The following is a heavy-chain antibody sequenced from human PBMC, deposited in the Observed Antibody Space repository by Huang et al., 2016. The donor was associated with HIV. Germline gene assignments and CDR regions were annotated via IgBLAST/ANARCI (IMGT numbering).Heavy chain of an antibody. CDR3: ARDLKSSSWIDI. V-gene: IGHV3-21*01. Sequence: EEQLVESGGGLVKPGGSLRLSCAASGFTFYIYGMNWVRQAPGKGREGVSSISSSSNYIYYAESVKGRFAVSRDNAKNSLYLQMDSLRDEDTAVYYCARDLKSSSWIDIWGHGTMVTVSS. CDR2: ISSSSNYI. D-gene: IGHD2-2*01. J-gene: IGHJ3*02. CDR1: GFTFYIYG.